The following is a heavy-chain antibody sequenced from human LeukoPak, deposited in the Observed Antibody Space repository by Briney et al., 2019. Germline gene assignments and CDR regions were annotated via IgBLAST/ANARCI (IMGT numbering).Heavy chain of an antibody. CDR3: ARAEQQLAYFDY. Sequence: GGSLRLSCAASGFTFSSYHINWIRQAPGKGLEWVSSISSSSSYIYYADSVKGRFTISRDNAKNSLYLQMNSLRAEDTAVYYCARAEQQLAYFDYWGQGTLVTVSS. CDR2: ISSSSSYI. V-gene: IGHV3-21*01. CDR1: GFTFSSYH. J-gene: IGHJ4*02. D-gene: IGHD6-13*01.